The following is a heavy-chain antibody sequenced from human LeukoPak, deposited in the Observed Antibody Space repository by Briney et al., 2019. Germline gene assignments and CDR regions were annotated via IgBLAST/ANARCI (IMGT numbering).Heavy chain of an antibody. CDR2: IYYSGNT. CDR3: AKQRSGLVFEN. CDR1: GGSISSTIYY. Sequence: SETLSLTCTVSGGSISSTIYYWAWLRQPPGKGLEWIGSIYYSGNTYYNPSLQSRATMSVDTSKNQFSLRLTSVTAADTSVYYCAKQRSGLVFENWGQGTLVTVSS. D-gene: IGHD6-19*01. V-gene: IGHV4-39*01. J-gene: IGHJ4*02.